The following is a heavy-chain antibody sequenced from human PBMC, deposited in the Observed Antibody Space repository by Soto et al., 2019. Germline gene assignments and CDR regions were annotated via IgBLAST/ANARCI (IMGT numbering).Heavy chain of an antibody. V-gene: IGHV5-10-1*01. CDR1: GYNFTSYW. J-gene: IGHJ6*02. CDR3: ARHGSIAVPGTTLWYYYYGMDV. Sequence: GESLKISCKGSGYNFTSYWISWVRQMPGKGLEWMGRIVPSDSYTNYSPSFQGHVTISADKSISTAYLQWSSLKASDTAMYYCARHGSIAVPGTTLWYYYYGMDVWRLGTTVTVSS. CDR2: IVPSDSYT. D-gene: IGHD6-13*01.